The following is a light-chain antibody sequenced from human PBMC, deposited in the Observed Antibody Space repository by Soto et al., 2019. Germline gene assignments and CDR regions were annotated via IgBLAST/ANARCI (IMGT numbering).Light chain of an antibody. J-gene: IGKJ2*01. CDR3: QQYITSPLA. CDR1: QSVNSNY. Sequence: EIVLTQSPGTLSLSPGDRATLSCRASQSVNSNYLAWYSQRPGQAPRLLIYGASRRATGIPDRFSGSGSGTDVTLTISRLEPDDFAVYYCQQYITSPLAFGQGTRLEIK. V-gene: IGKV3-20*01. CDR2: GAS.